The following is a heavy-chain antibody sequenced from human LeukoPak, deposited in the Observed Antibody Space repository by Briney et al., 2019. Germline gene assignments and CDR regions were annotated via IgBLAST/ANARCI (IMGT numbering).Heavy chain of an antibody. Sequence: SETLSLTCAASGASISGSGYYLGWIRQPPGKGLEWIGNIYYTGNTYYNASLQSRVTISIDTSKNQFSLRLNSVTAADTAMYYCAKSGGYGLIDYWGQGTLVTVSS. V-gene: IGHV4-39*01. J-gene: IGHJ4*02. CDR2: IYYTGNT. CDR1: GASISGSGYY. CDR3: AKSGGYGLIDY. D-gene: IGHD1-26*01.